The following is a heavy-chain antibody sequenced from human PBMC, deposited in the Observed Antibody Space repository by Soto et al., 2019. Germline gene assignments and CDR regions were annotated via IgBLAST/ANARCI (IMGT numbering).Heavy chain of an antibody. D-gene: IGHD3-10*01. CDR3: ASHVWFGEWDAIEI. V-gene: IGHV3-23*01. CDR1: GFFFDIYA. CDR2: ISDDGSNT. Sequence: GGSLRLSCAASGFFFDIYAMTWVRQAPGKGLEWVAVISDDGSNTYYADSVKGRFTISRDNSKNTLYLQMNSLRAEDTAVYYCASHVWFGEWDAIEIWGQGTMVTVSS. J-gene: IGHJ3*02.